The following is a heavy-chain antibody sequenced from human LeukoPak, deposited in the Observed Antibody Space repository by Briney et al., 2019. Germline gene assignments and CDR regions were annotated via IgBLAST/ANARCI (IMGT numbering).Heavy chain of an antibody. Sequence: GGSLRLSCAASGFTVSSNYMNWVRQAPGKGLEWVSVIYSGNSAYYTDSVKGRFTISRDSSKNTLYLQMNSLRAEGTAVYYCVGMTTVTLPWGQGTLVTVSS. CDR1: GFTVSSNY. CDR2: IYSGNSA. V-gene: IGHV3-66*01. CDR3: VGMTTVTLP. J-gene: IGHJ4*02. D-gene: IGHD4-17*01.